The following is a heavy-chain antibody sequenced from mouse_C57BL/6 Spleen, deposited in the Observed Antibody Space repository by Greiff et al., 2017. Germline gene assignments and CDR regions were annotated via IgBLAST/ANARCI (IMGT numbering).Heavy chain of an antibody. V-gene: IGHV1-52*01. CDR3: ARSGGSGFDY. Sequence: QVQLQQPGAELVRPGSSVKLSCKASGYTFTSYWMHWVKQRPIQGLEWIGNIDPSDSETHSNQKFKDKATLTVDKTSSTAYMQLSSLTSAASAVYYCARSGGSGFDYWGQGTTLTVSS. D-gene: IGHD1-1*01. CDR1: GYTFTSYW. J-gene: IGHJ2*01. CDR2: IDPSDSET.